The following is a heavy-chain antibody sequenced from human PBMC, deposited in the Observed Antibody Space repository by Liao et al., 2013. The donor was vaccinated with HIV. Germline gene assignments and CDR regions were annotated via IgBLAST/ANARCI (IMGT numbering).Heavy chain of an antibody. CDR3: ARTSGSDYPDPFVY. CDR1: GYSISRSNW. D-gene: IGHD1-26*01. Sequence: QVQLQESGPGLVKPSDTLSLTCAVSGYSISRSNWWGWIRQPPGKGLEWIGYIYYSGSTKYNPSLKSRVTMSVDTSKNQFSLKLSSVTALDTAVYYCARTSGSDYPDPFVYLGPRDNGHRLF. V-gene: IGHV4-28*06. J-gene: IGHJ3*02. CDR2: IYYSGST.